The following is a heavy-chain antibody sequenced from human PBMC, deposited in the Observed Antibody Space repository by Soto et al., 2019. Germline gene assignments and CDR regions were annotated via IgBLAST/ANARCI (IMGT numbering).Heavy chain of an antibody. CDR2: ISAYNGNT. Sequence: QVRLVQSRAEVKKPGASVKVSCKASGYTFTSYGISWVRQAPGQGLEWMGWISAYNGNTNYAQKLQGRVTMTTDTSTSTAYMELRSLRSDDTAVYYCARLAIGYCSSTSCYGMDVWGQGTTVTVSS. CDR1: GYTFTSYG. CDR3: ARLAIGYCSSTSCYGMDV. J-gene: IGHJ6*02. V-gene: IGHV1-18*01. D-gene: IGHD2-2*01.